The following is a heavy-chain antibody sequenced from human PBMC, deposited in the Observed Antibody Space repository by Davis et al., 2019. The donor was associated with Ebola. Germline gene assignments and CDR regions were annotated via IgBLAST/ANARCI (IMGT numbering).Heavy chain of an antibody. V-gene: IGHV4-39*01. Sequence: SETLSLTCTVSGGSISTSTYNWCWNRQPTGLGRDWIGTHSHSSSTYHNSSLKSRITISVDTSKNQYSLNLTSVTAADTALYYCVSLIFSESRRDNWGQGALVTGSS. D-gene: IGHD3-16*01. CDR3: VSLIFSESRRDN. CDR1: GGSISTSTYN. CDR2: HSHSSST. J-gene: IGHJ4*02.